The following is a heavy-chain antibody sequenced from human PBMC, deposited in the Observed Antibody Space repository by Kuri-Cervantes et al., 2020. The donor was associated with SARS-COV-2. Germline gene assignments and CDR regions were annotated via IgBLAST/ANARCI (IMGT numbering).Heavy chain of an antibody. Sequence: GGSLRLSCAASGFTFSSYWMHWVRQAPGEGLEWVSAISGSGGSTYYADSVKGRFTISRDNSKNTLYPQMNSLIAEDTAVYYCATPRRYYGDGFDYWGQGTLVTVSS. J-gene: IGHJ4*02. CDR1: GFTFSSYW. CDR3: ATPRRYYGDGFDY. D-gene: IGHD4-17*01. CDR2: ISGSGGST. V-gene: IGHV3-23*01.